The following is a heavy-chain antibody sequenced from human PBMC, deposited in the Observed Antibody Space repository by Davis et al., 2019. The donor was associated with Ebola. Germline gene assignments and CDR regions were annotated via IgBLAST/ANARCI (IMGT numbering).Heavy chain of an antibody. CDR2: VYPGDSDT. Sequence: GESLKISCQGSGYTFTNFWIGWVRQMPGKGLEWMGIVYPGDSDTRYSPSFQGQVTISADTSLNTAYLQWSSLRASDTAIYYCARRRALYSSGWFSEFDSWGQGTMVTVSS. V-gene: IGHV5-51*01. CDR1: GYTFTNFW. D-gene: IGHD6-19*01. CDR3: ARRRALYSSGWFSEFDS. J-gene: IGHJ5*01.